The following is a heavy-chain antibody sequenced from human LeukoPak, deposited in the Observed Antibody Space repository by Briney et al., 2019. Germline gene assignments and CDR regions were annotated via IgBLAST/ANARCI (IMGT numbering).Heavy chain of an antibody. Sequence: SETLSLTCTVSGGSISSYYWSWIRQPAGKGLEWIGRIYTSVSARYNPSLKSLVTMSVDTSKNQFSLKLSSVTAADTAVYYCARDLALGYCSSSNCSSPLFDYWGQGTLVTVSS. CDR2: IYTSVSA. CDR3: ARDLALGYCSSSNCSSPLFDY. V-gene: IGHV4-4*07. CDR1: GGSISSYY. D-gene: IGHD2-2*01. J-gene: IGHJ4*02.